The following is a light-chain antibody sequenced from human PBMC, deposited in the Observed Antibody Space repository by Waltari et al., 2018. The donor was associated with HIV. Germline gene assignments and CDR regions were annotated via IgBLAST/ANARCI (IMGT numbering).Light chain of an antibody. CDR2: DAS. Sequence: EIVLTQSPATLSLSQGERATLSGRAGQSLSSDLAGYQQKPGQAPRLLSYDASNRATGIPARFSGSGSGTDFTLTISSLEPDDFAVYYCHQRSSWPPGAFGGGTKVEIK. CDR1: QSLSSD. J-gene: IGKJ4*01. CDR3: HQRSSWPPGA. V-gene: IGKV3-11*01.